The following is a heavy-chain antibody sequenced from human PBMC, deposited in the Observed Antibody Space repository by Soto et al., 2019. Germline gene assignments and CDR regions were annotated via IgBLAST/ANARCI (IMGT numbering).Heavy chain of an antibody. V-gene: IGHV1-46*01. Sequence: GASVKVSCKASGYTFTSYYMHWVRQAPGQGLEWMGIINPSGGSTSYAQKFRGRVTMTRDTSTSTVYMELSSLRSEDTAVYYCARSYGGNNVFDYWGQGTLVTVSS. CDR3: ARSYGGNNVFDY. J-gene: IGHJ4*02. CDR1: GYTFTSYY. CDR2: INPSGGST. D-gene: IGHD4-17*01.